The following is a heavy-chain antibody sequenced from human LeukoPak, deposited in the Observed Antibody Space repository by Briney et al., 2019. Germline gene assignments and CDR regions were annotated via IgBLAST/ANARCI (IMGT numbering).Heavy chain of an antibody. J-gene: IGHJ3*02. Sequence: SETLSLTCTVSGGSISSGDYYWSWIRQPPGKGLEWIGYIYYSGSTYYNPSLKSRVTISVDTSKNQFSLKLSSVTAADTAVYYCARGRFAHYYYDSSGQSPGYAFDIWGQGTMVTVSS. V-gene: IGHV4-30-4*01. CDR2: IYYSGST. CDR1: GGSISSGDYY. CDR3: ARGRFAHYYYDSSGQSPGYAFDI. D-gene: IGHD3-22*01.